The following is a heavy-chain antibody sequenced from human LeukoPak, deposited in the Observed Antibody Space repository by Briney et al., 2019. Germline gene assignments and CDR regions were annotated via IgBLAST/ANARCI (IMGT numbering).Heavy chain of an antibody. V-gene: IGHV3-48*03. J-gene: IGHJ4*02. CDR1: GFTFSSFE. D-gene: IGHD2-15*01. Sequence: GGSLRLSCVVSGFTFSSFEMNWVRQAPGRGLEWVSYISGSSSTTYYVDSVKGRFTISRDNSQNSLYLQMNSLRDEDTAVYYCARYCSGGSCSSTYYFDYWGQGTLVTVSS. CDR2: ISGSSSTT. CDR3: ARYCSGGSCSSTYYFDY.